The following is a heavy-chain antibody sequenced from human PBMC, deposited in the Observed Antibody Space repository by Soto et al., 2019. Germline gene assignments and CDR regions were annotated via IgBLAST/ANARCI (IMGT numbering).Heavy chain of an antibody. CDR2: IGTAGDT. CDR3: ARALPYSSGWYPLDY. J-gene: IGHJ4*02. CDR1: GFTFSSYD. D-gene: IGHD6-19*01. V-gene: IGHV3-13*01. Sequence: GGSLRLSCAASGFTFSSYDMHWVRQATGKGLEWVSAIGTAGDTYYPGSVKGRFTISRENAKNSLYLQMNSLRAEDTAVYYCARALPYSSGWYPLDYWGQGTLVTVSS.